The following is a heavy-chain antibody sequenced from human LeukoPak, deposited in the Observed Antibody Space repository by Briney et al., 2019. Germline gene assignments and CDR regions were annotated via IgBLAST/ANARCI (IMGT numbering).Heavy chain of an antibody. Sequence: GESLKNSCKGSGYSFTSYWIGWVRQMPGKGLEWMGIIYPGDSDTRYSPSFQGQVTISADKSISTAYLQWSSLKASDTAMYYCARHGFWFGELLIAAFDYWGQGTLVTVSS. CDR3: ARHGFWFGELLIAAFDY. D-gene: IGHD3-10*01. V-gene: IGHV5-51*01. CDR2: IYPGDSDT. J-gene: IGHJ4*02. CDR1: GYSFTSYW.